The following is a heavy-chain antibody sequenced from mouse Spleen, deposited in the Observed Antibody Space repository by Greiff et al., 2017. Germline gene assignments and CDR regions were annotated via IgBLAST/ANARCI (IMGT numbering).Heavy chain of an antibody. CDR1: GYTFTSYW. CDR2: IYPGSGST. V-gene: IGHV1-55*01. D-gene: IGHD1-1*01. Sequence: VQLQQPGAELVKPGASVKMSCKASGYTFTSYWITWVKQRPGQGLEWIGDIYPGSGSTNYNEKFKSKATLTVDTSSSTAYMQLSSLTSEDSAVYYCGYYYGTPYYFDYWGQGTTLTVSS. J-gene: IGHJ2*01. CDR3: GYYYGTPYYFDY.